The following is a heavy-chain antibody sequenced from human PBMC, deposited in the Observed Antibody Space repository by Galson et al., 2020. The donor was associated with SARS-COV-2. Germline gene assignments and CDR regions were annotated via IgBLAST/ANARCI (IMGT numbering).Heavy chain of an antibody. V-gene: IGHV4-34*01. D-gene: IGHD3-10*01. J-gene: IGHJ6*03. Sequence: SETLSLTCAVYGGSFSGYSWTWIRQPPGKGLEWIGEINFGGNTNYSPSLRSRVTLSVDTSKNQFSLRLRSVTAADTALYFCARGHRGVVPSPVLGLGPFYSYYYMDVWAKGTAVTVSS. CDR2: INFGGNT. CDR1: GGSFSGYS. CDR3: ARGHRGVVPSPVLGLGPFYSYYYMDV.